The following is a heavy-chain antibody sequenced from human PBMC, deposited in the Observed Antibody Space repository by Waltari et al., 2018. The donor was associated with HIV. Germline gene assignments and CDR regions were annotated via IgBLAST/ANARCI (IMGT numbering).Heavy chain of an antibody. CDR3: AKDTRDSDDRFLEWLGGY. Sequence: EVQLLESGGGLVQPGGSLRLSCAASGFTFSSYAMRWVRQAPGKGLEWVSAISGSGGSTYYEDSVKGRFTISRDNSKNTLYLQMNSLRAEDTAVYYCAKDTRDSDDRFLEWLGGYWGQGTLVTVSS. J-gene: IGHJ4*02. V-gene: IGHV3-23*01. D-gene: IGHD3-3*01. CDR2: ISGSGGST. CDR1: GFTFSSYA.